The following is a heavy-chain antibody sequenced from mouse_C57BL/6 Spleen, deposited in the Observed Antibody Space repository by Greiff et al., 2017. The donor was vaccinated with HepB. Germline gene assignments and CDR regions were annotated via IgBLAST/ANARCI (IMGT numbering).Heavy chain of an antibody. Sequence: QVQLQQPGAELVKPGASVKLSCKASGYTFTSYWMHWVKQRPGPGLEWIGMIHPNSGSTNSNEKFKSKATLTVDKSSSPAYMQLSSLPAAYSAVYYCAMSEDYDGGGFAYWGQGTLVTVAA. CDR2: IHPNSGST. J-gene: IGHJ3*01. D-gene: IGHD2-4*01. CDR3: AMSEDYDGGGFAY. V-gene: IGHV1-64*01. CDR1: GYTFTSYW.